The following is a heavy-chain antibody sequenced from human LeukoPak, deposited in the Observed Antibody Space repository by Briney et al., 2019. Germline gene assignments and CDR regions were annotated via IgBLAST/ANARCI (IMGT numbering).Heavy chain of an antibody. CDR1: GYTFTSYG. Sequence: ASVKVSCKASGYTFTSYGISWVRQAPGQGLEWMGWISAYNGNTDYAQKLQGRVTMTTDTSTSTAYMELRSLRSDDTAVYYCAGDLYWSQHSSTFDYWGQGTLVTVSS. CDR3: AGDLYWSQHSSTFDY. J-gene: IGHJ4*02. V-gene: IGHV1-18*01. CDR2: ISAYNGNT. D-gene: IGHD6-6*01.